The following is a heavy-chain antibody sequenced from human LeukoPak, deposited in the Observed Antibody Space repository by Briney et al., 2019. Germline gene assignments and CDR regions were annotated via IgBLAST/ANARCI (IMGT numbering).Heavy chain of an antibody. V-gene: IGHV4-4*02. Sequence: PSETLSLTCAVSTDSTTSNWWSWVRQPPGRGLEWIGEVHKSGGTNYYPSLQSRVTISIDKSKNQIALELTSVTAADTAVYYCAREIVGAPTPGAYWGQGILVTVSS. D-gene: IGHD1-26*01. CDR3: AREIVGAPTPGAY. J-gene: IGHJ4*02. CDR2: VHKSGGT. CDR1: TDSTTSNW.